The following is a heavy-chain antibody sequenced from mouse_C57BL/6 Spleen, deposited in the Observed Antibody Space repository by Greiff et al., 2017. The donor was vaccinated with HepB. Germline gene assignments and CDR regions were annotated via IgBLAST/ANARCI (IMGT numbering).Heavy chain of an antibody. CDR3: TRGGYSNYRFAY. D-gene: IGHD2-5*01. J-gene: IGHJ3*01. CDR2: ISSGGDYI. CDR1: GFTFSSYA. Sequence: EVQRVESGEGLVKPGGSLKLSCAASGFTFSSYAMSWVRQTPEKRLEWVAYISSGGDYIYYADTVKGRFTISRDNARNTLYLQMSSLKSEDTAMYYCTRGGYSNYRFAYWGQGTLVTVSA. V-gene: IGHV5-9-1*02.